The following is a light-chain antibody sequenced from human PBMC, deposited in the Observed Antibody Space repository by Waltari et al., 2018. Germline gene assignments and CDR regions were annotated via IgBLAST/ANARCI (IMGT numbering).Light chain of an antibody. CDR1: SLRRYY. Sequence: SSELTQDPAVSVALGQTVSITCQGDSLRRYYASWYQQRPGQAPILILYGQYNRPSGIPDRFSGSTSGNTASLTITGAQAEDEADYYCLSRDTTSTRVFGGGTRLTVL. V-gene: IGLV3-19*01. J-gene: IGLJ3*02. CDR3: LSRDTTSTRV. CDR2: GQY.